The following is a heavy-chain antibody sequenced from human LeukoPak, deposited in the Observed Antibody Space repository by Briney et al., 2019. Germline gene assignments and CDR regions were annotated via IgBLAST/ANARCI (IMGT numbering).Heavy chain of an antibody. CDR1: GFTFSSSG. CDR2: IWSDGSTT. J-gene: IGHJ3*01. V-gene: IGHV3-33*08. Sequence: GGSLRLSCAAFGFTFSSSGTHWVRQAPGKGLEWVAVIWSDGSTTYYGDSVKGRLTISRDNSKSTLYLQMNSLRAEDTAVYYCAREHHDSSTGAFDVWGQGTMVTVSS. CDR3: AREHHDSSTGAFDV. D-gene: IGHD3-22*01.